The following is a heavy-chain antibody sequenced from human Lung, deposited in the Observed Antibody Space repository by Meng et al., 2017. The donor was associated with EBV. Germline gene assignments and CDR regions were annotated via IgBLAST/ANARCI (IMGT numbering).Heavy chain of an antibody. J-gene: IGHJ4*02. V-gene: IGHV7-4-1*02. CDR3: ARVAPSGYRYFDY. CDR2: INTNTGNP. D-gene: IGHD3-3*01. CDR1: GYTFINYA. Sequence: QVQAVQSRSELKKPWASVTVSCKATGYTFINYAMNWVRQAPGQGLEWMGWINTNTGNPTYAQGFTRRFVFSLDTSFRTAYLQISSLKAEDTAIYYCARVAPSGYRYFDYWGQGTLVTVSS.